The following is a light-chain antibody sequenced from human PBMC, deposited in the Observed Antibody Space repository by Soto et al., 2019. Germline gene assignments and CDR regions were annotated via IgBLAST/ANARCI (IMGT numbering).Light chain of an antibody. CDR1: QTVSSSY. CDR2: GAS. Sequence: EIVLTQSPGTLSLSPGEGATLSCRASQTVSSSYLAWYQQTPGQAPRLLIYGASTRATGIPDRFTDSGSGTDFTLTISRLEPEDFAVYYCQQYGNSPQTFGQGTKVDIK. V-gene: IGKV3-20*01. J-gene: IGKJ1*01. CDR3: QQYGNSPQT.